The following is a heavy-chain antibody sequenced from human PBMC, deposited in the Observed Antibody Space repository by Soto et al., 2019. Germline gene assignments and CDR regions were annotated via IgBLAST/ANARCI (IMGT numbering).Heavy chain of an antibody. J-gene: IGHJ5*02. CDR3: ARDVDWFDP. CDR2: IFHGGTT. V-gene: IGHV4-38-2*02. CDR1: GDYISNGYD. Sequence: SETLSLTCAVSGDYISNGYDWAWIRQPPGMGLDWIGCIFHGGTTHYNPSLKSRGILSADTSKNQFSLRLNSVTAADTAVYYCARDVDWFDPWGRGTLVTVSS.